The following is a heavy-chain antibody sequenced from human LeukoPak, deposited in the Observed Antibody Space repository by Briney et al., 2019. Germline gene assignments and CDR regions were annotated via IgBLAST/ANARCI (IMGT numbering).Heavy chain of an antibody. CDR1: GFTFSSYG. V-gene: IGHV3-30*02. J-gene: IGHJ4*02. CDR3: AKDLESAYDCAGHYSPFDS. Sequence: GGSLRLSCAASGFTFSSYGMHWVRQAPGKGLEWVAFIRYDGSNKYYADSVKGRFTISRDNSMNTLFLQMNSLRAEDTAVYYCAKDLESAYDCAGHYSPFDSWAQGTLVTVSS. D-gene: IGHD3-22*01. CDR2: IRYDGSNK.